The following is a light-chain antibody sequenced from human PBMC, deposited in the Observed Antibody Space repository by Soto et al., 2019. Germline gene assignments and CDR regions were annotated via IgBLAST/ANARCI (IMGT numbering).Light chain of an antibody. Sequence: EIVLTQSPATLSLSPGERATLSCRASQSVSTYLAWYQQKPGQAPRLLIYDASNRATGIPARFSGSGSGTDLTLTISSLEPEDFAVYYCQQRSNWPFSWTFGQGTKVEIK. CDR1: QSVSTY. V-gene: IGKV3-11*01. CDR2: DAS. J-gene: IGKJ1*01. CDR3: QQRSNWPFSWT.